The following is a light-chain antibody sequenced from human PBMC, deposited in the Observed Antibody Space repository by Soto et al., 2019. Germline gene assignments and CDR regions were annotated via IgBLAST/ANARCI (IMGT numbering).Light chain of an antibody. CDR2: AAS. J-gene: IGKJ4*01. CDR1: QSVSRY. CDR3: QQTYSAPPHT. Sequence: DIQMTQSPSSLSASVRDRVTITCRASQSVSRYLNWYQQKPGKAPNLLISAASSLQSGVPSRFGGSGSGTDFTLTISSLQPEDFATYYCQQTYSAPPHTFGGGTKVEIK. V-gene: IGKV1-39*01.